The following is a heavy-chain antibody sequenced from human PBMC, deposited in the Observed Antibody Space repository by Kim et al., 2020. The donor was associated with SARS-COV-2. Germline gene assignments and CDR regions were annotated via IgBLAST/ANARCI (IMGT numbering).Heavy chain of an antibody. CDR3: ARVMGAMVTSQGQGSYGMDV. J-gene: IGHJ6*02. Sequence: GGSLRLSCAASGFTFSSYSMNWVRQAPGKGLEWVSSISSSSSYIYYADSVKGRFTISRDNAKNSLYLQMNSLRAEDTAVYYCARVMGAMVTSQGQGSYGMDVWGQGTTVTVSS. CDR1: GFTFSSYS. CDR2: ISSSSSYI. V-gene: IGHV3-21*01. D-gene: IGHD5-18*01.